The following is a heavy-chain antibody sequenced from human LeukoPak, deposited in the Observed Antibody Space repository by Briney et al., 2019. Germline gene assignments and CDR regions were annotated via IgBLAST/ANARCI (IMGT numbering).Heavy chain of an antibody. V-gene: IGHV1-46*01. D-gene: IGHD1-26*01. Sequence: GASVKVSCKASGYTFTSYYMHWVRQAPGQGLEWMGIINPSGGSTSYAQKFQGRVTMTRDMSTSTVYMELSSLRSEDTAVYYCARDGGSYYFDYWGQGTLVTVSS. CDR1: GYTFTSYY. J-gene: IGHJ4*02. CDR2: INPSGGST. CDR3: ARDGGSYYFDY.